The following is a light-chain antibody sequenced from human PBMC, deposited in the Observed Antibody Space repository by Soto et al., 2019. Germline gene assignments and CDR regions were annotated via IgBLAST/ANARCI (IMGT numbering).Light chain of an antibody. CDR1: QDVNTY. J-gene: IGKJ1*01. CDR2: GAS. V-gene: IGKV3-20*01. CDR3: QQYGSSPT. Sequence: EILLTQSPGTLSLSPGEGATLFCRASQDVNTYLAWYQQKPGQAPRLLISGASRRVTGIPDRFSGAGSGTDFTLPISRLEPQDFSVYHFQQYGSSPTFGQGTKVEIK.